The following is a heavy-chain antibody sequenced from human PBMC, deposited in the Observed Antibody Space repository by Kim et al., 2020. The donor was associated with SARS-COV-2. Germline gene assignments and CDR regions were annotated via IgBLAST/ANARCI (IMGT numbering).Heavy chain of an antibody. J-gene: IGHJ6*02. Sequence: GGSLRLSCAASGFTFSSYSMNWVRQAPGKGLEWVSSISSSSSYIYYADSVKGRFTISRDNAKNSLYLQMNSLRAEDTAVYYCARDLYYDFWSGYYYVGSNITYYYYYYGMDVWGQGTTVTVSS. D-gene: IGHD3-3*01. V-gene: IGHV3-21*01. CDR1: GFTFSSYS. CDR2: ISSSSSYI. CDR3: ARDLYYDFWSGYYYVGSNITYYYYYYGMDV.